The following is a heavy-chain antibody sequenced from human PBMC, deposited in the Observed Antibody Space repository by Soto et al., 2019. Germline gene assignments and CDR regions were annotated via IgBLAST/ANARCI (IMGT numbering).Heavy chain of an antibody. V-gene: IGHV1-46*01. J-gene: IGHJ3*01. D-gene: IGHD2-15*01. Sequence: QVQLVPSGAEVRKPGSSGRVSCMAAGYTFSITYLHWLRQAPGQGLEWLGLVYPSGGGTNDKESFKGRLNIPRDTSTSTVYMDLSRLTSEDTAIYYCERGYCSGGNCDNGRVVWCQGTTVTVSS. CDR3: ERGYCSGGNCDNGRVV. CDR1: GYTFSITY. CDR2: VYPSGGGT.